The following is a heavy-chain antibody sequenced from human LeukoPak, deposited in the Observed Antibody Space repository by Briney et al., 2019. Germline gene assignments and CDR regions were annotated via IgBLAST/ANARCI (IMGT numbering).Heavy chain of an antibody. CDR1: GGSISSFY. D-gene: IGHD1-7*01. CDR3: ARDNWNYGSSMDV. Sequence: PSETLSLTCTVSGGSISSFYWSWIRQPPGKGLEWIGYIYYSGSTNYNPSLKSRVTISVDTSKNQFSLKLSSVTAADTAVYYCARDNWNYGSSMDVWGQGTTVTVSS. V-gene: IGHV4-59*01. J-gene: IGHJ6*02. CDR2: IYYSGST.